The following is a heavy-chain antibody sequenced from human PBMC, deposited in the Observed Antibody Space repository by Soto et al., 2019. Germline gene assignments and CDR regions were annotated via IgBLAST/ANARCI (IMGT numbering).Heavy chain of an antibody. D-gene: IGHD2-15*01. CDR1: GYTFTSYD. CDR2: MNPNSGKP. J-gene: IGHJ2*01. CDR3: AMSLVVVSATYWYFDL. Sequence: QVQLVQSGAEVKKPGASVKVSCKASGYTFTSYDINWVRQAAGQGLEWLGWMNPNSGKPVYAQEFQGRVTRPGNTSISTGYIEWSSMRSDDTAVYLCAMSLVVVSATYWYFDLWGRGTLVPVSS. V-gene: IGHV1-8*01.